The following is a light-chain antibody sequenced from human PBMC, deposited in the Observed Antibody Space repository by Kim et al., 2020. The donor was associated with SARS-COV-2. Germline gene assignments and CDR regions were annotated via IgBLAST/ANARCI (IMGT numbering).Light chain of an antibody. CDR2: KDN. CDR1: TLPEKQ. J-gene: IGLJ1*01. CDR3: QSADGSGTFV. V-gene: IGLV3-25*03. Sequence: SYELTQPPSLSVSPGQTASITCSGDTLPEKQTYWYQQKSGQAPLLVIYKDNKRPSGIPERFSGSSSGTTVTLTISGVQAEDDADYYCQSADGSGTFVFVT.